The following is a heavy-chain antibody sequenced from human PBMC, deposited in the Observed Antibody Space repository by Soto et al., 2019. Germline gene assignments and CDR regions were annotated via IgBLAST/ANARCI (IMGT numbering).Heavy chain of an antibody. CDR3: TKVVGLYDFWSGPLHFDL. CDR2: ISWNSDSI. CDR1: GFIFDDFA. J-gene: IGHJ4*02. V-gene: IGHV3-9*01. Sequence: DAPLVESGGGLVQPGRSLRLSCAGSGFIFDDFAIHWVRQAPGKGLEWVSGISWNSDSIGYADSVKGRFTISRDNAKNALYLQMNSLRVEDTALYYCTKVVGLYDFWSGPLHFDLWGQGTLVTVSS. D-gene: IGHD3-3*01.